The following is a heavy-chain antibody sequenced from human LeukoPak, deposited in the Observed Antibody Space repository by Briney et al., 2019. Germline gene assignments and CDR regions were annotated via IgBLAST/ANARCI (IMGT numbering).Heavy chain of an antibody. CDR2: IIPILGIA. J-gene: IGHJ6*02. V-gene: IGHV1-69*04. CDR3: ARVSSGWFDYYYGMDV. Sequence: GASVKVSCKASGGTFSSYAISWVRQAPGQGLEWMGRIIPILGIANYAQKFQGRVTITADKSTSTAYMELSSLRSEDTAVYYCARVSSGWFDYYYGMDVWGQGTTVTVSS. D-gene: IGHD6-19*01. CDR1: GGTFSSYA.